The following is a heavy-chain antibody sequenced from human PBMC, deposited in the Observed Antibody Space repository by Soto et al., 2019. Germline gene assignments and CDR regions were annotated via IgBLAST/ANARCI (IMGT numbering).Heavy chain of an antibody. CDR1: GYTFASYA. Sequence: GASVTVSCKASGYTFASYAMHWVRQAPGQRLEWMGWINAGNGNTKYSQKFQGRATITRDTSASTAYMELSSLRSEDTAVYYCARDINPYYYDSSGYYQTPLFDYWGQGTLVTVSS. V-gene: IGHV1-3*01. D-gene: IGHD3-22*01. J-gene: IGHJ4*02. CDR3: ARDINPYYYDSSGYYQTPLFDY. CDR2: INAGNGNT.